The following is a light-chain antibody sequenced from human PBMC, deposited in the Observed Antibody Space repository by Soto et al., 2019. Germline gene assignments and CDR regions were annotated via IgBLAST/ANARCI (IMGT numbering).Light chain of an antibody. CDR3: QQYNNWPQT. Sequence: EIVMTQSPATLSVSPGERDTLSCRASQSVSSNLAWYQQKPGQAPRLLIYGASTRATGIPARFSGSGSGTEFTLTISSLQSEDFAVYSCQQYNNWPQTFGQGTKV. CDR2: GAS. CDR1: QSVSSN. V-gene: IGKV3-15*01. J-gene: IGKJ1*01.